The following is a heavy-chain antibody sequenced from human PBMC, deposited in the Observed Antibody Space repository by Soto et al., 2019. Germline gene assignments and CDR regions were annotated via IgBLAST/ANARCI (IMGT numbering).Heavy chain of an antibody. J-gene: IGHJ6*02. CDR2: IYYSGET. V-gene: IGHV4-59*01. CDR1: GDSISRYY. Sequence: QVQLQESGPGLVKPSETLSLTCTVSGDSISRYYWSWIRLSPGKGLEWIGYIYYSGETNYNPSVKSRVTISVDRTKNQFSLKLSSVTAADTAVSYCARDPGGEFLKGSGMDVWGQGTTVTVSS. CDR3: ARDPGGEFLKGSGMDV. D-gene: IGHD3-10*01.